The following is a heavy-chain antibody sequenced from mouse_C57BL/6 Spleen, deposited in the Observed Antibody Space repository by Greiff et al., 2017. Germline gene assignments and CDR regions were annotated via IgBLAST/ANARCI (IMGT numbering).Heavy chain of an antibody. D-gene: IGHD1-1*01. CDR1: GYTFTSYW. V-gene: IGHV1-7*01. Sequence: QVQLKESGAELAKPGASVKLSCKASGYTFTSYWMHWVKQRPGQGLEWIGYINPSSGYTKYNQKFKDKATLTADKSSSTAYMQLSSLTYEDSAVYYCARGYYGLYYAMDYWGQGTSVTVSS. J-gene: IGHJ4*01. CDR2: INPSSGYT. CDR3: ARGYYGLYYAMDY.